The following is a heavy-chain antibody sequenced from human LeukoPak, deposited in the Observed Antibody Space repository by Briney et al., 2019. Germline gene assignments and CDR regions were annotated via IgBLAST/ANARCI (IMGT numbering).Heavy chain of an antibody. CDR2: IYYSGST. J-gene: IGHJ3*01. Sequence: SETLSLTCTVSGGSISSGDYYWSWIRQPPGKGLEWIGYIYYSGSTYYNPSLKSRVTISVDTSKNQFSLKLSSVTAADTAVYYCARYSVGGYCSGGSCFPSDAFDVWGQGTMVTVSS. CDR3: ARYSVGGYCSGGSCFPSDAFDV. D-gene: IGHD2-15*01. V-gene: IGHV4-30-4*01. CDR1: GGSISSGDYY.